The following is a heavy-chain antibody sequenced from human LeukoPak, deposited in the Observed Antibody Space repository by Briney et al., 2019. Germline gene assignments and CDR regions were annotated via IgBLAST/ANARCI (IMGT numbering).Heavy chain of an antibody. CDR3: ARVRGFRWLPTFDY. D-gene: IGHD5-12*01. CDR2: ISSSSSYI. CDR1: GFTFSSYS. J-gene: IGHJ4*02. V-gene: IGHV3-21*01. Sequence: GGSLRLSCAASGFTFSSYSMNWVRQAPGKGLEWVSSISSSSSYIYYADSVKGRFTISRDNAKNSLYLQMNSLRAEDTAVYYCARVRGFRWLPTFDYWGQGTLVTVSS.